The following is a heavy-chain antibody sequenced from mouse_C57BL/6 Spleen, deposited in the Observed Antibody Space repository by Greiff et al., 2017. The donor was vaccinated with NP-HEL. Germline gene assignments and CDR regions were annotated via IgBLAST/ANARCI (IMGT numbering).Heavy chain of an antibody. CDR3: ARCPVVTSGYFDV. CDR2: INPNNGGT. D-gene: IGHD1-1*01. J-gene: IGHJ1*03. Sequence: EVQLQQSGPELVKPGASVKISCKASGYTFTDYYMNWVKQSHGKSLEWIGDINPNNGGTSYNQKFKGKATLTVDKSSSTAYMELRSLTSEDSAVYYCARCPVVTSGYFDVWGTGTTVTVSS. CDR1: GYTFTDYY. V-gene: IGHV1-26*01.